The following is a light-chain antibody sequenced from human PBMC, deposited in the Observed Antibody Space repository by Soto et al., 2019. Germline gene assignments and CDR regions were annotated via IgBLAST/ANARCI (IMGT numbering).Light chain of an antibody. Sequence: QSVLTQPPSASGTPGQRVAISCSGGSSDIGSNSVNWYLHLPGAAPKLLIYRDNQRPSGVPDRFSGSKSGTSASLTISGLQSEDEADYFCSAWDDNIYGPVFGGGTKLTVL. CDR1: SSDIGSNS. CDR2: RDN. CDR3: SAWDDNIYGPV. J-gene: IGLJ2*01. V-gene: IGLV1-44*01.